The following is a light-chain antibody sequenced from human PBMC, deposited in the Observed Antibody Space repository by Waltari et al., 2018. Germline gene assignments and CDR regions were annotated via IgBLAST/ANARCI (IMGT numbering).Light chain of an antibody. Sequence: PGERATLSCRASQSVSSYLAWYQQKPGQAPRLLIYDASNRATGIPARFSGSGSGTDFTLTISSLEPEDFAVYYCQQRTNWLTFGGGTKVETK. CDR1: QSVSSY. CDR3: QQRTNWLT. J-gene: IGKJ4*01. V-gene: IGKV3-11*01. CDR2: DAS.